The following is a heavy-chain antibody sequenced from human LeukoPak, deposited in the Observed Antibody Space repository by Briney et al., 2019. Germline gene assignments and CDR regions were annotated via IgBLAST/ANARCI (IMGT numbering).Heavy chain of an antibody. J-gene: IGHJ6*03. CDR1: GYTLTELS. CDR3: ATLPWIKAQYMDV. CDR2: FDPEDGET. Sequence: ASVKVSRKVSGYTLTELSMHWVRQAPGKGLEWMGGFDPEDGETIYAQKFQGRVTMTEDTSTDTAYMELSSLRSEDTAVYYCATLPWIKAQYMDVWGKGTTVTVSS. V-gene: IGHV1-24*01. D-gene: IGHD5-12*01.